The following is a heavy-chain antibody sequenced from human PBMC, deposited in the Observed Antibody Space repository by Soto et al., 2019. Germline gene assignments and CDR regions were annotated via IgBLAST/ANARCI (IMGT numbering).Heavy chain of an antibody. CDR2: ISYDGSNK. Sequence: GGSLRLSCAASGFTFSSYGMHWVRQAPGKGLEWVAVISYDGSNKYYADSVKGRFTISRDNSKNTLYLQMNSLRAEDTAVYYCAKEVSNTINWFDPWGQGTLVTVSS. CDR3: AKEVSNTINWFDP. D-gene: IGHD3-3*02. V-gene: IGHV3-30*18. J-gene: IGHJ5*02. CDR1: GFTFSSYG.